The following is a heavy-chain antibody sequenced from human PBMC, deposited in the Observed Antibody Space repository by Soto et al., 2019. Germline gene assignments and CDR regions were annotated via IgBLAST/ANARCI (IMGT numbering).Heavy chain of an antibody. Sequence: PGESLKISCKGSGYSITSYWSGWVRQMPGKGLEWIGIIYPGDSDTRYSPSFQGQVTISADKSISTAYLQCSSLKASDTAMYYFATFPCITAAAALAYSSSGMDAWCQGT. D-gene: IGHD6-25*01. V-gene: IGHV5-51*01. CDR1: GYSITSYW. CDR2: IYPGDSDT. CDR3: ATFPCITAAAALAYSSSGMDA. J-gene: IGHJ6*02.